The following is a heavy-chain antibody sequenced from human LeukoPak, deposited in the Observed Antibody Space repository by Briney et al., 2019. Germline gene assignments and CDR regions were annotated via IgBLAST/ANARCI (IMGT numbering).Heavy chain of an antibody. CDR2: INSDGSGT. CDR3: AKWRGTSPVGEFDP. Sequence: GGSLRLSCAASGFTFSSYWMHWARHAPGKGLVCVSRINSDGSGTSYADSVKGRFTISRDNAKNTLYLQMNSLRAEDTAVYYCAKWRGTSPVGEFDPWGQGTLVTVSS. CDR1: GFTFSSYW. D-gene: IGHD2-21*01. V-gene: IGHV3-74*01. J-gene: IGHJ5*02.